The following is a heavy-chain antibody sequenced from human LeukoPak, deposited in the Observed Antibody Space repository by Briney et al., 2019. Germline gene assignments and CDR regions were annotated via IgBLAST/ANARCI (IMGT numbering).Heavy chain of an antibody. CDR1: GGYISSHY. D-gene: IGHD6-6*01. J-gene: IGHJ6*03. V-gene: IGHV4-59*11. CDR2: IYYSGST. CDR3: ARGGAAARLHYNYYYYMDV. Sequence: SETLSLTCTVSGGYISSHYWSWIRQPPGKGPEWIGYIYYSGSTNYNPSLMSRVTISVDTSKNQFSLRLSSVTAADTAVYYCARGGAAARLHYNYYYYMDVWGKGTTVTVSS.